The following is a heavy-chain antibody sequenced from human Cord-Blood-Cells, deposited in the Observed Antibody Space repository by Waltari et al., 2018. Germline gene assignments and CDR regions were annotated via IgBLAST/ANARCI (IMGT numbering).Heavy chain of an antibody. CDR2: VNPNGGGK. V-gene: IGHV1-2*02. CDR1: GYTFTGYY. Sequence: QVQLVQSGAEVKKPGASVKVSCKASGYTFTGYYMHWVRQAPGQGLEWRGWVNPNGGGKNYAQKFQGRVTMTRDTSISTAYRELSRLRSDDTAVYYCARQVLGDWYFDLWGRGTLVTVSS. J-gene: IGHJ2*01. CDR3: ARQVLGDWYFDL.